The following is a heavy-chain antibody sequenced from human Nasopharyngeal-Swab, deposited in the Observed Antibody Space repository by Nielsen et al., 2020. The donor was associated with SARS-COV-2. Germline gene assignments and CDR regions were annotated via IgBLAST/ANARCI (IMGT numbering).Heavy chain of an antibody. D-gene: IGHD6-19*01. CDR2: IGTAGEP. V-gene: IGHV3-13*05. J-gene: IGHJ2*01. Sequence: GESLKISCAASGFTFSSYDMHWVRQATGKGLEWVSAIGTAGEPYYPGSAKGRFTISRENAKNSLYLQMNSLRAGDSALYYCVRKGWRDWYFDLWGRGTLVTVSS. CDR3: VRKGWRDWYFDL. CDR1: GFTFSSYD.